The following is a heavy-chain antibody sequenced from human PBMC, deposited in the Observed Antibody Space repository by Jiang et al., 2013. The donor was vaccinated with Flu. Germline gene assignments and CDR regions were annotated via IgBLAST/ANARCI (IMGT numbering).Heavy chain of an antibody. CDR1: GFTFSNYW. V-gene: IGHV3-7*03. CDR2: IKQDGGST. D-gene: IGHD2-8*02. J-gene: IGHJ3*02. Sequence: QLLESGGDLVQPGGPVRLSCAASGFTFSNYWMSWVRQAPGKGLEWVGNIKQDGGSTYYADSVKGRFTISRDNSKNTLYLQMNSLRAEDTAVYYCARDYCSPSACDAFDIWGQGTMVTVSS. CDR3: ARDYCSPSACDAFDI.